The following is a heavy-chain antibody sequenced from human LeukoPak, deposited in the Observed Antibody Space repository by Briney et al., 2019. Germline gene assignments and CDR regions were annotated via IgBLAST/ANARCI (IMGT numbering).Heavy chain of an antibody. CDR3: AREGVYDNSSYNDALDL. D-gene: IGHD3-22*01. V-gene: IGHV3-53*01. CDR1: GFTPNAFD. CDR2: IRSGGAT. J-gene: IGHJ3*01. Sequence: GGSLRLSCAASGFTPNAFDLHWVRQAPGKGPEWVSGIRSGGATQYADSVKGRFTVSRDDSKNTLYLQMNSLRADDAAVYYCAREGVYDNSSYNDALDLGAQDTEVTV.